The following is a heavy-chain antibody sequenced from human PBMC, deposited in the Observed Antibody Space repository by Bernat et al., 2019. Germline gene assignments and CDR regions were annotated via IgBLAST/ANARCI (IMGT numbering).Heavy chain of an antibody. D-gene: IGHD6-13*01. CDR1: GGSFSGYY. J-gene: IGHJ4*02. Sequence: QVQLQQWGAGLLKPSETLSLTCAVYGGSFSGYYWSWIRQPPGKGLEWIGEINHSGSTNYNPSLKSRVTISADTSKNQFSLKLSSVTAADTAVYYCASSGLSSSSWYVDYWGQGTLVTVSS. CDR2: INHSGST. V-gene: IGHV4-34*01. CDR3: ASSGLSSSSWYVDY.